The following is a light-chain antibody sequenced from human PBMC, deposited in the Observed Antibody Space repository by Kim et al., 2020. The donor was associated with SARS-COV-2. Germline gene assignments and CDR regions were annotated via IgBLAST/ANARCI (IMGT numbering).Light chain of an antibody. V-gene: IGLV3-19*01. J-gene: IGLJ2*01. CDR2: GKN. CDR1: SLRSYY. Sequence: SSELTQDPAVSVALGQTVRITCQGDSLRSYYATWYQQKPGQAPIVLIYGKNNRPSGIPDRFSGSSSGNTASLTITGIQAVDEADYYCNSRDSNDNVVVGG. CDR3: NSRDSNDNVV.